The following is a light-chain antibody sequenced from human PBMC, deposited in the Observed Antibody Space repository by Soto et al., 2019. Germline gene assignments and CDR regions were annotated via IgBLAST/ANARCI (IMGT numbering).Light chain of an antibody. V-gene: IGKV2-28*01. Sequence: DIVMTQSPLSLPVTPGEPASISCRSSQSLLHSNGYNYLGWFVQKPGQSLQLLIYLGSGRASGVPDRFSGSGSRTDFTLKISRVEAEDVGVYYCMQVLQTPLTFGGGTKVEIK. CDR1: QSLLHSNGYNY. CDR2: LGS. CDR3: MQVLQTPLT. J-gene: IGKJ4*01.